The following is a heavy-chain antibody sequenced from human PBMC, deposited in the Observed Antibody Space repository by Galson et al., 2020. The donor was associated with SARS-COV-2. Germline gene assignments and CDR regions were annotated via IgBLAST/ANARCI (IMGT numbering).Heavy chain of an antibody. J-gene: IGHJ6*02. CDR2: IYYSGST. Sequence: ETSETLSLTCTVSGGSISSYYWSWIRQPPGKGLEWIGYIYYSGSTNYNPSLKSRVTISVDTSKNQFSLKLSSVTAADTAVYYCARESTVTTPSGYYGMDVWGQGTTVTVSS. D-gene: IGHD4-4*01. CDR3: ARESTVTTPSGYYGMDV. V-gene: IGHV4-59*01. CDR1: GGSISSYY.